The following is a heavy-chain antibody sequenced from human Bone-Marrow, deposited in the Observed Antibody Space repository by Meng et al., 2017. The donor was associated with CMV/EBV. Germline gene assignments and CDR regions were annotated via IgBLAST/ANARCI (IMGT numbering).Heavy chain of an antibody. J-gene: IGHJ6*01. Sequence: GGSLKIACAASGFTFSSYGMHWVRQAPGKGLEWVAVIWYDGSNKYYADSVKGRFTISRDNAKNSLYLQMNSLRAEDTAVYYCARARSYGMDVWGQGTTVTVSS. V-gene: IGHV3-33*08. CDR3: ARARSYGMDV. CDR2: IWYDGSNK. CDR1: GFTFSSYG.